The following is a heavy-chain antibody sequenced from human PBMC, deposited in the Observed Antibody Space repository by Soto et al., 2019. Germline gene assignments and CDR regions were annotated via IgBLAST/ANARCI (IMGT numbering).Heavy chain of an antibody. Sequence: ASVKVSCKASGYMFTSYDINWVRQAAGQGLEWLGRMNPNNGKTAYAQKFQGRLTMTRDTSISTVYMELSSLTSEDTAVYYCAKDFGGLYNWFDPWGQGTLVTVSS. CDR1: GYMFTSYD. CDR2: MNPNNGKT. CDR3: AKDFGGLYNWFDP. J-gene: IGHJ5*02. D-gene: IGHD3-16*01. V-gene: IGHV1-8*01.